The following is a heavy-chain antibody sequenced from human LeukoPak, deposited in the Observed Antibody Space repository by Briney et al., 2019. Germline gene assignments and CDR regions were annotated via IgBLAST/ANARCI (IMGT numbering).Heavy chain of an antibody. CDR2: IINSGGTV. Sequence: GGSLRLSCAASGFTFSIHGMNWVRQAPGKGLEWVSYIINSGGTVYYTDSVQGRFTISRDNARNSLFLQMNSLRAEDTAVYHCAKDRGSGWYYFDYWGQGTLVTVSS. V-gene: IGHV3-48*01. CDR1: GFTFSIHG. D-gene: IGHD6-19*01. CDR3: AKDRGSGWYYFDY. J-gene: IGHJ4*02.